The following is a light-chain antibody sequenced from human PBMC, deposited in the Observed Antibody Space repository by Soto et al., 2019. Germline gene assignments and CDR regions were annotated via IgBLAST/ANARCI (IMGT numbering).Light chain of an antibody. V-gene: IGKV3-20*01. CDR2: GAS. J-gene: IGKJ1*01. CDR3: QQYGSSPWT. Sequence: EIVLTQSPGTLSLSPGERATLSCRASQSVSSSYLAWYQQKPGQAPRPLIYGASSRAIGIPDRFRGSGSGTDFTLTISSLEPEDFAVYYCQQYGSSPWTFGQGTKGEIK. CDR1: QSVSSSY.